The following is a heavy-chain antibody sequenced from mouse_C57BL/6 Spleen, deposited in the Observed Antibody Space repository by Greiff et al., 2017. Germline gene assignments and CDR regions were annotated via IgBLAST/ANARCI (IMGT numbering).Heavy chain of an antibody. Sequence: VQLQQPGAELVKPGASVKLSCKASGYTFTSYWMQWVKQRPGQGLEWIGEIDPSDSYTTYNQKFKGKATLTVDTSSSTAYMQLSSLTSEDSAVYYCATPYGNYEYFEVWGTGTTVTVSS. J-gene: IGHJ1*03. D-gene: IGHD2-1*01. V-gene: IGHV1-50*01. CDR1: GYTFTSYW. CDR2: IDPSDSYT. CDR3: ATPYGNYEYFEV.